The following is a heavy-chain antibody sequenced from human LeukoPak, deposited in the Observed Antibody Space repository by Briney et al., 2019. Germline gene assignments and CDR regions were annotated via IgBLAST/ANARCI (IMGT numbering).Heavy chain of an antibody. V-gene: IGHV1-46*01. CDR1: GYSFPSYY. J-gene: IGHJ4*02. CDR2: INPSVGST. D-gene: IGHD6-19*01. Sequence: ASVKVSCKTSGYSFPSYYMYWVRQAPGQGLEWMGMINPSVGSTSHAQRFQGRVTLTRDTSTSTAYMELSSLRSEDTAVYYCARGGIAVAGRFDYWGQGTLVTVSS. CDR3: ARGGIAVAGRFDY.